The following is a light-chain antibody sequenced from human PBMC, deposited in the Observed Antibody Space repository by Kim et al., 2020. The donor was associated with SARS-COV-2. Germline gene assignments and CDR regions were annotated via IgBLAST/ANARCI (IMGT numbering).Light chain of an antibody. V-gene: IGLV2-14*03. CDR3: TSYTGADTVV. Sequence: HAIPFSCTCTIVFLGNYNYASWYHQHPEKAPNLIIYYVSYRPSVVSTRFSGSKSGNTASLTISALQAADEADYYCTSYTGADTVVFGGGTKLTVL. CDR1: IVFLGNYNY. CDR2: YVS. J-gene: IGLJ2*01.